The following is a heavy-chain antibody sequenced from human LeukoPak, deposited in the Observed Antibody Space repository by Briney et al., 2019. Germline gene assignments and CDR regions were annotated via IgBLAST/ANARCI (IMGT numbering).Heavy chain of an antibody. CDR2: ISYDGSNK. V-gene: IGHV3-30-3*01. CDR1: EFTFSSYA. J-gene: IGHJ5*02. Sequence: GGSLRLSCAASEFTFSSYAMHWVRQAPGKGLEWVAVISYDGSNKYYADSVKGRFTISRDNSKNTLYLQMNSLRAGDTAVYYCARDTGRSGSRGWSDPWGQGTLVTVSS. CDR3: ARDTGRSGSRGWSDP. D-gene: IGHD3-10*01.